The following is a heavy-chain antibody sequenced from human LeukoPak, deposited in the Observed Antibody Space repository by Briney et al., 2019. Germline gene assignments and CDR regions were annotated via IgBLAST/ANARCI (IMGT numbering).Heavy chain of an antibody. J-gene: IGHJ4*02. CDR2: IRYDGSNK. D-gene: IGHD6-19*01. V-gene: IGHV3-30*02. Sequence: PGGSLRLSCAASGFTFSSYGMHWVRQAPGKGLEWVAFIRYDGSNKYYADSVKGRFTISRDSSKNALFLQMNSLRTEDTAVYYCTVEPIAVTAPFEYWGQGTQVTVSS. CDR3: TVEPIAVTAPFEY. CDR1: GFTFSSYG.